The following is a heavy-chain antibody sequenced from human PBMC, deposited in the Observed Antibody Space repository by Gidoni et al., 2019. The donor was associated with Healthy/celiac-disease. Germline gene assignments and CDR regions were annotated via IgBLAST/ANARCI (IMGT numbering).Heavy chain of an antibody. J-gene: IGHJ4*02. V-gene: IGHV3-30*18. CDR3: AKDGGGYCFDY. CDR2: ISYDGSNK. D-gene: IGHD5-12*01. Sequence: QVQLVESGGGVVQPGRSLRLSCAASGFTFSSYGMHWVRQAPGKGLEWVAVISYDGSNKYYADSVKGRFTISRDNSKNTLYLQMNSLRAEDTAVYYCAKDGGGYCFDYWGQGTLVTVSS. CDR1: GFTFSSYG.